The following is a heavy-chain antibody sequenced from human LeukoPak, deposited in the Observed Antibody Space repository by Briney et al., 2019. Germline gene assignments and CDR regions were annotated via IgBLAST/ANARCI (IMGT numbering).Heavy chain of an antibody. CDR3: VRGGGQQVVQGLYYFDY. CDR1: GFTFSSYW. J-gene: IGHJ4*02. Sequence: PGGSLRLSCAASGFTFSSYWMSWVRQAPGKGLEWVANIKQDGSEKYYVDSVKGRFTISRDNAKNSLYLQMNSLRAEDTAVYYCVRGGGQQVVQGLYYFDYWGQGTLVTVSS. V-gene: IGHV3-7*01. CDR2: IKQDGSEK. D-gene: IGHD6-13*01.